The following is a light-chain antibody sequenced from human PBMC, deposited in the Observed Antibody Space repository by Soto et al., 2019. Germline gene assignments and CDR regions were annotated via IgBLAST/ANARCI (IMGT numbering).Light chain of an antibody. CDR3: QHHHSYSQT. Sequence: DIQMTQSPPTLSASVGDRVTITCRASQSIRHYLAWYQQMPGKAPKLLIYGASTLQSGVPSRFSGSGSGTEFTLTISSLQPDVFGTYVCQHHHSYSQTCAQGTDVDIK. CDR2: GAS. V-gene: IGKV1-5*01. CDR1: QSIRHY. J-gene: IGKJ1*01.